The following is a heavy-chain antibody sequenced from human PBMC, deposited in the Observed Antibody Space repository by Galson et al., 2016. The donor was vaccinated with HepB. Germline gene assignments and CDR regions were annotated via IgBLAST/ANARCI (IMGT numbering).Heavy chain of an antibody. CDR1: GFTVSSNY. Sequence: SLRLSCAASGFTVSSNYMSWVRQAPGKGLEWVSVIYSGGSTYYADSVKGRFTISRDTSKNTLYRQMNSLRAEDTAVYYCAHSGDYSLNYWGQGTLVTVSS. V-gene: IGHV3-53*01. D-gene: IGHD2-21*01. J-gene: IGHJ4*02. CDR2: IYSGGST. CDR3: AHSGDYSLNY.